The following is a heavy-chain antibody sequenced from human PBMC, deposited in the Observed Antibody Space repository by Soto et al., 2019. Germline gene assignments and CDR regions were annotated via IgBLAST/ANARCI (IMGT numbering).Heavy chain of an antibody. Sequence: QVQLVQSGAEVKKAGSSVKVSCKVSGGTFSSYFINWVRQAPGHGLEWVGGIIPVFGTGSYAEKFQGRVTITADDSSSPAYMELRRLRSDDTAVYYCGRETPSAAAAYYYYGLDVWGQGTTVTVPS. CDR2: IIPVFGTG. CDR3: GRETPSAAAAYYYYGLDV. J-gene: IGHJ6*02. V-gene: IGHV1-69*01. CDR1: GGTFSSYF. D-gene: IGHD6-13*01.